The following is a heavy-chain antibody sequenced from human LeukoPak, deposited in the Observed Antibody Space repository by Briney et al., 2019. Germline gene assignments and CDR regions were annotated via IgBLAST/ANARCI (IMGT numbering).Heavy chain of an antibody. V-gene: IGHV4-59*01. CDR2: VYYSGNT. J-gene: IGHJ4*02. CDR1: SGSISSYY. CDR3: ARGGRVEYYFDY. Sequence: SETLSLTCTVSSGSISSYYWSWIRQPPGKGLEWLGYVYYSGNTNYNPSLKSRVTISVDTSKNQFSLKLSSVTAADTAVYYCARGGRVEYYFDYWGQGTLVTVSS. D-gene: IGHD3-3*01.